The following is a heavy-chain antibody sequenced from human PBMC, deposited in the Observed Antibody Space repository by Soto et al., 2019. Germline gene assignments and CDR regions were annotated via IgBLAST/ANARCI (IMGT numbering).Heavy chain of an antibody. CDR2: IYWDDDK. CDR3: ARYSSGWTGFDY. V-gene: IGHV2-5*02. J-gene: IGHJ4*02. D-gene: IGHD6-19*01. CDR1: GFSLSSRGVG. Sequence: QITLKESGPTLVKPTQTLTLTCTFSGFSLSSRGVGVGWIRQPPGRALEWLALIYWDDDKRYSPSLKSRLTIPQDTSKTQVVLTMTNMDPVDTATYYCARYSSGWTGFDYWGQGTLVTLSS.